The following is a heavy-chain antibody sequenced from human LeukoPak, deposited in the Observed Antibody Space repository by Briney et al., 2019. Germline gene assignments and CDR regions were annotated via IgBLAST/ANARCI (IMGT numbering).Heavy chain of an antibody. CDR3: ARVYYSSSYDYWYFNL. D-gene: IGHD6-13*01. CDR2: IYSSGST. V-gene: IGHV4-4*07. Sequence: PSETLSLTCTVSGRSISSYYLSWIRQPAGKGLEWIGRIYSSGSTNYNPSLKSRLTISIDTSKNQFSLKLSSVTAADTAVYYCARVYYSSSYDYWYFNLWGRGTLVTVSS. CDR1: GRSISSYY. J-gene: IGHJ2*01.